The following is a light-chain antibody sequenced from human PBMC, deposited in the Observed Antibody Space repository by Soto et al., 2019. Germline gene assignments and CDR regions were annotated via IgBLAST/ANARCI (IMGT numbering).Light chain of an antibody. V-gene: IGKV3-20*01. CDR2: GAS. Sequence: EIVLTQSPGTLSLSPGERATLSCRASQSVSSSYLAWYQQKPGQAPRLLIYGASSRATGIPDRFSGSGSGTDFTLTISRLEPEDFAVYYCQQYGYSLHTFGQGTKLEIK. J-gene: IGKJ2*01. CDR3: QQYGYSLHT. CDR1: QSVSSSY.